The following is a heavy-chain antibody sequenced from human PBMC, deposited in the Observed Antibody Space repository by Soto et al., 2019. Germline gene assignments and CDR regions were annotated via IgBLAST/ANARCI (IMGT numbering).Heavy chain of an antibody. CDR1: GYSSTSYW. V-gene: IGHV5-51*01. CDR3: ARQGGARWCGSSCPYQRGWFDP. Sequence: PGESLKISCKGSGYSSTSYWIGWVRQMPGKGLEWMGIIYPGDSDTRYSPSSQGQVTISADKSISTAYLQWSSLKASDTAMYYCARQGGARWCGSSCPYQRGWFDPWGQGTLVTVSS. D-gene: IGHD6-13*01. CDR2: IYPGDSDT. J-gene: IGHJ5*02.